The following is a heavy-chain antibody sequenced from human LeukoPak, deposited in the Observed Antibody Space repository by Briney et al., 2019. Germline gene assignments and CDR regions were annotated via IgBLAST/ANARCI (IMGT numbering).Heavy chain of an antibody. CDR3: ARERAYGSGSYYFDY. CDR2: IGTAGDT. V-gene: IGHV3-13*01. D-gene: IGHD3-10*01. CDR1: GFTFSSYD. Sequence: GGSLRLSCAASGFTFSSYDMHWVRQATGKGLECVSAIGTAGDTYYPGSVKGRFTISRENAKNSLYLQMNSLRAGDTAVYYCARERAYGSGSYYFDYWGQGTLVTVSS. J-gene: IGHJ4*02.